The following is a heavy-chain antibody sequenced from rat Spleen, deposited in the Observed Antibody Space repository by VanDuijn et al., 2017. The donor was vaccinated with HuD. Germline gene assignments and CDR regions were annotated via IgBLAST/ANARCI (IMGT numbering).Heavy chain of an antibody. CDR3: ARAGYLRDWYFDF. D-gene: IGHD2-5*01. J-gene: IGHJ1*01. Sequence: EVQLVESGGGLVQPGRSLKLSCAASGFTFDDYEMTWVRQVPKNGLEWVASISSDGSSTYYRDSVKGRFTISRDNAKNTLFLQMSSLRSEDTATYYCARAGYLRDWYFDFWGPGTMVTVSS. CDR2: ISSDGSST. CDR1: GFTFDDYE. V-gene: IGHV5-7*01.